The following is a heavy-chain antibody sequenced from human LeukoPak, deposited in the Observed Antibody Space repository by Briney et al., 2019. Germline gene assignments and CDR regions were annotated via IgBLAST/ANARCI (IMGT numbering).Heavy chain of an antibody. CDR3: ARHGGREDTMVRGVINYYGMDV. CDR2: IYPGDSDT. V-gene: IGHV5-51*01. Sequence: GESLKISCKGSGYSFTSYWIGWVRQMPGKGLEWMGIIYPGDSDTRYSPSFQGQVTISADKSISTAYLQWSSLKASDTAMYYCARHGGREDTMVRGVINYYGMDVWGQGTTVTVSS. CDR1: GYSFTSYW. J-gene: IGHJ6*02. D-gene: IGHD3-10*01.